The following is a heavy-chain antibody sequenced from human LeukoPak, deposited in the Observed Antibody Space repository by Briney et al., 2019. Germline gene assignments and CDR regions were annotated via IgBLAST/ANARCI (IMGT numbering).Heavy chain of an antibody. CDR3: AKDLRTFYDSRGYYSPVAY. CDR2: ISGSGDST. V-gene: IGHV3-23*01. Sequence: GGSLRLSCAASGFTFSDYAMSWVRQAPGKGLEWVSHISGSGDSTNYADSVKGRFTISRDNSKNALYLQMNSLRAEDTAVYYCAKDLRTFYDSRGYYSPVAYWGQGTLVTVSS. J-gene: IGHJ4*02. D-gene: IGHD3-22*01. CDR1: GFTFSDYA.